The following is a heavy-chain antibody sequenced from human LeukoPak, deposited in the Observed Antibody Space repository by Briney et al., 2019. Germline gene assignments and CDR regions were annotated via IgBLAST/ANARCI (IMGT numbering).Heavy chain of an antibody. J-gene: IGHJ4*02. CDR1: GFTFSSYV. Sequence: PGGSLRLSCAAFGFTFSSYVMKWVRQAPGTGLEWVSYISTSGTSGTTIYYADSVKGRFTISRDNAKNSLYLQMNSLRAEDTAVYYCARNAGYDSSGYPYYFDYWGQGTLVTVSS. V-gene: IGHV3-48*04. CDR2: ISTSGTSGTTI. CDR3: ARNAGYDSSGYPYYFDY. D-gene: IGHD3-22*01.